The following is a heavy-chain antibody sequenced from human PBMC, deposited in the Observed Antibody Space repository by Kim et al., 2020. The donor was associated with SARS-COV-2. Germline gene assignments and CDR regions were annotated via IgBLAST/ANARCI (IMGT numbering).Heavy chain of an antibody. CDR3: ARDHRWDYWSGYYGY. D-gene: IGHD3-3*01. J-gene: IGHJ4*02. CDR2: IYSGGST. CDR1: GFTVSSTY. Sequence: GGSLRLSCAASGFTVSSTYMSWVRQAPGKGLEWVSVIYSGGSTYYAESVKGRFTISRDNSKNTLYLQMNSLRAEDTAVYYCARDHRWDYWSGYYGYWGQG. V-gene: IGHV3-66*01.